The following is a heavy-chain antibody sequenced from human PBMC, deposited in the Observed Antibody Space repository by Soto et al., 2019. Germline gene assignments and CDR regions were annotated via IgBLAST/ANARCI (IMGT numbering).Heavy chain of an antibody. CDR3: TRQTDAVQWLVVPTDYNFDY. CDR2: IRSKTNSYAT. J-gene: IGHJ4*02. V-gene: IGHV3-73*01. CDR1: GFTFGGSA. D-gene: IGHD6-19*01. Sequence: GGSLRLSGAASGFTFGGSAMHWVRQASGKGLEWVGHIRSKTNSYATAYAESVKGRFTISRDDSMNTAYLQMNSLKTEDTAVYFCTRQTDAVQWLVVPTDYNFDYWGQGTLVTVSS.